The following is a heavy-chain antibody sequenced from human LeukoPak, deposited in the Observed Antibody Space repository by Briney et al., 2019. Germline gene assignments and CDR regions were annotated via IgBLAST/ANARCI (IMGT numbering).Heavy chain of an antibody. J-gene: IGHJ4*02. Sequence: GGSLRLSCAASGFAFSSYSMNWVRQAPGKGLEWVSSISSSSSYIYYADSVKGRFTISRDNAKNSLYLQMNSLRAEDTAVYYCARDANYNLWFGALYYFDYWGQGTLVTVSS. D-gene: IGHD3-10*01. CDR1: GFAFSSYS. CDR2: ISSSSSYI. CDR3: ARDANYNLWFGALYYFDY. V-gene: IGHV3-21*01.